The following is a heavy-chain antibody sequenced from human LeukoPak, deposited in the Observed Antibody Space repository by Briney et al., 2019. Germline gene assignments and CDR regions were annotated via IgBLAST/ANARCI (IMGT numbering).Heavy chain of an antibody. D-gene: IGHD4-17*01. V-gene: IGHV1-46*01. J-gene: IGHJ4*02. CDR1: GYTFTGYY. CDR2: INPSGGST. Sequence: ASVKVSCKASGYTFTGYYLHWVRQAPGQGLEWMGIINPSGGSTSYAQKFQGRVTMTRDTSTSTVYMELSSLRSEDTAVYYCARDEGDYGCRNWGQGTLVTVSS. CDR3: ARDEGDYGCRN.